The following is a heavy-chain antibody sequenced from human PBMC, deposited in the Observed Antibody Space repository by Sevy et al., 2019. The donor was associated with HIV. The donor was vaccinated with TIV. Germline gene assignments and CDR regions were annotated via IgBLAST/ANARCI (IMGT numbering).Heavy chain of an antibody. D-gene: IGHD5-12*01. J-gene: IGHJ4*02. CDR2: IHYTGGT. V-gene: IGHV4-30-4*01. CDR1: GGSLSSSDSY. CDR3: VNNRGYSHGPFDY. Sequence: SETLSLTCTVSGGSLSSSDSYWSWIRQPPGKGLEWLGYIHYTGGTYYNPFLKSRVAMSVDTSEEQFSLRLSFLTAADTALYYCVNNRGYSHGPFDYWGQGILVTVSS.